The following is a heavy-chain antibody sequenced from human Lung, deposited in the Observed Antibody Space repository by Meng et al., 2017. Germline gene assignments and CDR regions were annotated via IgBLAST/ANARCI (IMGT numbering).Heavy chain of an antibody. D-gene: IGHD6-13*01. CDR2: IDPNSGVT. CDR3: ARDENISAAGKLFGDY. V-gene: IGHV1-2*06. J-gene: IGHJ4*02. Sequence: QWQVLQLGGELKKPGASVKVTFKPSGSSFTAYYIHWMRQAPGQGLEWMGRIDPNSGVTEYAHKFHGRVTMTGDTSISTAYMELRRLTSDDTAVYYCARDENISAAGKLFGDYWGQGTLVTVSS. CDR1: GSSFTAYY.